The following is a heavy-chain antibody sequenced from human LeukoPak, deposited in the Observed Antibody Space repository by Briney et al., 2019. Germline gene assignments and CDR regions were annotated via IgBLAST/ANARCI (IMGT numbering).Heavy chain of an antibody. CDR2: INTDGSST. CDR1: GFTFSSYW. D-gene: IGHD7-27*01. J-gene: IGHJ6*03. CDR3: ATGDPSLYYYMDV. Sequence: GGSLRLSCAASGFTFSSYWMHWVRQAPGKGLVWVSRINTDGSSTSYADSVKGRFTISRDNAKNTLYLQMNSLRAEDTAVYYCATGDPSLYYYMDVWGKGTTVTVSS. V-gene: IGHV3-74*01.